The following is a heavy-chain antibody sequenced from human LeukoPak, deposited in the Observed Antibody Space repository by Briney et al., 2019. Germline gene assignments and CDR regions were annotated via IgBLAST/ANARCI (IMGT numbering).Heavy chain of an antibody. CDR1: GGSIISGGYY. J-gene: IGHJ4*02. CDR3: ARGYCSGGSCYSARY. V-gene: IGHV4-31*03. CDR2: FYYSGST. Sequence: SETLSLTCTVSGGSIISGGYYWSWIRQLPGKGLEWIGYFYYSGSTNYIPSLKSRLTISADTSKNKFSLKLSSVTVADTAIYYCARGYCSGGSCYSARYWGQGTLVTVSS. D-gene: IGHD2-15*01.